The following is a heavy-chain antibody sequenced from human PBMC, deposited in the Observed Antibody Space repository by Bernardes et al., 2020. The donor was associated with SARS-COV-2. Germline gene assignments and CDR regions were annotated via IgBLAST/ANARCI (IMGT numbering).Heavy chain of an antibody. CDR3: AKGRDCSGASCYSAYYYGMDV. Sequence: GGSLRLSCAASGLTFSSYAMSWVRQAPGKGLEWVSAISGSGGYTYYAESVKGRFTISRDNSRTTLYLQMNSLRAEDTAVYFCAKGRDCSGASCYSAYYYGMDVWGQGTTVTVSS. V-gene: IGHV3-23*01. J-gene: IGHJ6*02. CDR1: GLTFSSYA. D-gene: IGHD2-15*01. CDR2: ISGSGGYT.